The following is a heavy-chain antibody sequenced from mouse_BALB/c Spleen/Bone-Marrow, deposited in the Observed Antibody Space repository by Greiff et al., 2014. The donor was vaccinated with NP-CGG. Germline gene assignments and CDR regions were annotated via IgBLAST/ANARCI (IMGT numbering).Heavy chain of an antibody. Sequence: EVQGVESGGGLAKPGGSLKLSCAASGFGFSSSDMSWVRQTPEKRLEWVAYISSGGGSTYYPDTVEGRFTISRDNAKNTLYLQMSSLKSEDTAMYYCATHYYGRFDYWGQGTTLTVSS. CDR1: GFGFSSSD. J-gene: IGHJ2*01. D-gene: IGHD1-2*01. V-gene: IGHV5-12-1*01. CDR2: ISSGGGST. CDR3: ATHYYGRFDY.